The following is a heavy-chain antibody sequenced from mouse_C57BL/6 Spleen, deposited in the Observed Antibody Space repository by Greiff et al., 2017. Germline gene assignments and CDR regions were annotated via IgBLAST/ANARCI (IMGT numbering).Heavy chain of an antibody. J-gene: IGHJ4*01. CDR3: ARDYYGSSGAMDY. Sequence: VKLMESGPGLVQPSQSLSITCTVSGFSLTSYGVHWVRQSPGKGLELLGVIWSGGSTDYNAAFISRLSISKDNSKSQVFFKMNSLQADDTAIYYCARDYYGSSGAMDYWGQGTSVTVSS. CDR1: GFSLTSYG. CDR2: IWSGGST. V-gene: IGHV2-2*01. D-gene: IGHD1-1*01.